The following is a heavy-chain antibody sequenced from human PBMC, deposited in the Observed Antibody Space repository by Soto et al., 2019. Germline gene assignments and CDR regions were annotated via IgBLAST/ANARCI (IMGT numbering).Heavy chain of an antibody. Sequence: LSLTCTVSGGSISSYYWSWIRQPPGKGLEWIGYIYYSGSTNYNPSLKSRVTISVDTSKNQFSLKLSSVTAADTAVYYCARLRKNYYYYYGMDVWGQGTTVTVSS. CDR3: ARLRKNYYYYYGMDV. J-gene: IGHJ6*02. CDR2: IYYSGST. CDR1: GGSISSYY. V-gene: IGHV4-59*01.